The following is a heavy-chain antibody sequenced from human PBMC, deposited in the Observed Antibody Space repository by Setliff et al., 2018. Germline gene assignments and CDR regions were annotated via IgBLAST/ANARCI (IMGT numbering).Heavy chain of an antibody. Sequence: SETLSLTCSVTGGSMTDFFWNWIRQPPGKGLEWIGYIYTKGSTNYNPSLKSRVTISVDTSKNQFSLKLSSVTAADTAVYYCARVGSGYDIDYWGQGTLVTVSS. V-gene: IGHV4-4*08. CDR2: IYTKGST. CDR3: ARVGSGYDIDY. D-gene: IGHD5-12*01. CDR1: GGSMTDFF. J-gene: IGHJ4*02.